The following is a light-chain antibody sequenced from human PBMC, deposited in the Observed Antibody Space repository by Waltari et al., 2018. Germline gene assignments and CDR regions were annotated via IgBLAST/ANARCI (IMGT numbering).Light chain of an antibody. J-gene: IGLJ2*01. Sequence: QSALTQPASVSGSPGQSITIHCTGPSSDVGSYNPVPWYQQHPGKAPKLMIYEVSKRPSGVSNRFSGSKSGNTASLTIAGLQAEDEADYYCCSYAGSSTFVFGGGTKLTVL. V-gene: IGLV2-23*02. CDR3: CSYAGSSTFV. CDR1: SSDVGSYNP. CDR2: EVS.